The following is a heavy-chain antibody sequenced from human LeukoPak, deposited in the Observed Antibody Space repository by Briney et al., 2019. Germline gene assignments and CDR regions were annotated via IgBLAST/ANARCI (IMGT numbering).Heavy chain of an antibody. CDR2: INSDGSST. CDR1: GFTFSSYA. CDR3: ARDRGNGDYYFDY. D-gene: IGHD4-23*01. Sequence: GGSLRLSCAASGFTFSSYAMHWVRQAPGKGLEWVSRINSDGSSTSYADSVKGRFTISRDNAKNTLYLQMNSLRAEDTAVYYCARDRGNGDYYFDYWGQGTLVTVSS. J-gene: IGHJ4*02. V-gene: IGHV3-74*01.